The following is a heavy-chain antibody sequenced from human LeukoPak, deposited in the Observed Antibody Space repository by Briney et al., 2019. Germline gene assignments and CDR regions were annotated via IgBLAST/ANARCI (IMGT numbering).Heavy chain of an antibody. D-gene: IGHD2-15*01. CDR3: ARDPYCSGATCYGWFDP. V-gene: IGHV3-30*02. CDR2: IRYDGSNK. J-gene: IGHJ5*02. Sequence: GGSLRLSCAASGFTFSSYGMHWVRQAPGKGLEWVAFIRYDGSNKYYADSVKGRFTISRDNSKNTLYLQMNSLRAEDTAVFYCARDPYCSGATCYGWFDPWGQGTLVTVSS. CDR1: GFTFSSYG.